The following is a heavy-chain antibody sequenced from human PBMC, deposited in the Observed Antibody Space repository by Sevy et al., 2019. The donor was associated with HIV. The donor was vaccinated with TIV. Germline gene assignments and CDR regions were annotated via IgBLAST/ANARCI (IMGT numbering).Heavy chain of an antibody. J-gene: IGHJ6*02. CDR3: ARGGYCSSTSCMLSGAKGSPRAPFGMDV. D-gene: IGHD2-2*01. CDR2: INHSGST. V-gene: IGHV4-34*01. Sequence: SETLSLTCAVYGGSFSGYYWSWIRQPPGKGLEWIGEINHSGSTNYNPSLKIRVTISVDTSKNQFSLKLSSVTAADTAVYYYARGGYCSSTSCMLSGAKGSPRAPFGMDVWGQGTTVTVSS. CDR1: GGSFSGYY.